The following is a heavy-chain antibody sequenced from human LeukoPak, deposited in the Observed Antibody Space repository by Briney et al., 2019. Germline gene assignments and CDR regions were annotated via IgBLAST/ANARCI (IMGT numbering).Heavy chain of an antibody. V-gene: IGHV3-23*01. CDR3: AKDLSPGVY. CDR2: ISGSDGST. Sequence: GGSLRLSCAASGFTFSSYSMSWVRQVPGKGLEWVSAISGSDGSTYYADSVKGRFTIPRDNSKNTLYLQMNSLRAEDTAVYYCAKDLSPGVYWGQGTLVTVSS. J-gene: IGHJ4*02. D-gene: IGHD2-8*01. CDR1: GFTFSSYS.